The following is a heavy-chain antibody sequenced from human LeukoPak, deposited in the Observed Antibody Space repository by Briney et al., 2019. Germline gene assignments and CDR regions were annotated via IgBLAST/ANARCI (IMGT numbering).Heavy chain of an antibody. Sequence: PSETLSLTCAVYGGSFSGYYWSWIRQPPGKGLEWIGEINHSGSTNYNPSLKSRVTISVDTSKIQFSLKLSSVTAADTAVYYCASFKQWRTYYFDYWGQGTLVTVSS. D-gene: IGHD6-19*01. J-gene: IGHJ4*02. CDR1: GGSFSGYY. V-gene: IGHV4-34*01. CDR3: ASFKQWRTYYFDY. CDR2: INHSGST.